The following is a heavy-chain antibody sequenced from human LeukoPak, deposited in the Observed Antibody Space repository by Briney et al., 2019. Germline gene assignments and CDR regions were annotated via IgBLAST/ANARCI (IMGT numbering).Heavy chain of an antibody. CDR3: ARDDPTVTTGPPVGS. Sequence: GGSLRLSCAASGFTFETYWMHWVRQAPGKGLEWVSCINGYGSITNYADSVKGRFTISSDNAKNTLYLQMNSLRVEDTAVCYCARDDPTVTTGPPVGSWGQGTLVTVSS. V-gene: IGHV3-74*01. D-gene: IGHD4-17*01. CDR2: INGYGSIT. CDR1: GFTFETYW. J-gene: IGHJ4*02.